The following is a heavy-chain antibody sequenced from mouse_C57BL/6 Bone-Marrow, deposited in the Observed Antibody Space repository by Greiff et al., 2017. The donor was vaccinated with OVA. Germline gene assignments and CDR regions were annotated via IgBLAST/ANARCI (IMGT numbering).Heavy chain of an antibody. CDR1: GYTFTSYW. Sequence: QVQLQQPGAELVKPGASVKLSCKASGYTFTSYWMQWVKQRPGQGLEWIGEIDPSDSYTNYNQKFKGKATLTVDTSSSTAYMQLSSLTSEDSAVYYCAREGGVYYGVLFAYWGQGTLVTVSA. CDR3: AREGGVYYGVLFAY. V-gene: IGHV1-50*01. J-gene: IGHJ3*01. D-gene: IGHD2-1*01. CDR2: IDPSDSYT.